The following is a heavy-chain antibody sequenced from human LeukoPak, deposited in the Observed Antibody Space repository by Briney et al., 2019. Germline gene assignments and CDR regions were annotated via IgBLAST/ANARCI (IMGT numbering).Heavy chain of an antibody. D-gene: IGHD2-8*01. CDR1: GFTFSDYG. CDR2: ISYDGTNK. Sequence: PGRSLRLSCAASGFTFSDYGMHWVRQAPGKGLEWVALISYDGTNKYYADSVKGRFTISRDNSKNTLYLQMNSLRTEDTVLYYCAKSPYAGYYFDYWGQGTLVTVSS. CDR3: AKSPYAGYYFDY. J-gene: IGHJ4*02. V-gene: IGHV3-30*18.